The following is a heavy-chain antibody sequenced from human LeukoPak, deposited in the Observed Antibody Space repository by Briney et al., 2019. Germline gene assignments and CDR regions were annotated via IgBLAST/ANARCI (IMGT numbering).Heavy chain of an antibody. CDR2: INIDGSNT. J-gene: IGHJ4*02. CDR1: GFTLSSYW. Sequence: SGGSLRLSCAASGFTLSSYWMHWVRQAPGKGLVWVSHINIDGSNTRYADSVKGRFTISRDNAENTLYLQMNSLRVDDTAVYYCATSRTFDYWGQGTLVTVSS. V-gene: IGHV3-74*01. CDR3: ATSRTFDY.